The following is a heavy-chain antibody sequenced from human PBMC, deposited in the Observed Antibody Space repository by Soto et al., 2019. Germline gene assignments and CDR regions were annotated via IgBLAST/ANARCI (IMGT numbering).Heavy chain of an antibody. CDR3: AKDQGYDSSGYYPRDAFDI. CDR1: GFTFSSYA. D-gene: IGHD3-22*01. CDR2: ISGSCGST. V-gene: IGHV3-23*01. J-gene: IGHJ3*02. Sequence: EVQLLESGGGLVQPGGSLRLSCAASGFTFSSYAMSWVRQAPGKGLEWVSAISGSCGSTYYADSVKGRFTISRDKSKNTLYLQMNSLRAEDTAVYYCAKDQGYDSSGYYPRDAFDIWGQGTMVTVSS.